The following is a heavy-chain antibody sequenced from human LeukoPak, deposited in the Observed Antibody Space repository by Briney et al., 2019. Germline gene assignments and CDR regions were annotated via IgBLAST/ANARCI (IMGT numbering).Heavy chain of an antibody. V-gene: IGHV3-15*01. D-gene: IGHD2-2*01. Sequence: GGSLRLSCAASGFTFSNAWMSWVRQAPGKGLEWVGRIKSKTDGGTTDYAAPVKGRFTISRDGSKDTLYLQMNSLRTEDTAAYYCITLIWSSRTSWYADYWGQGTLVTV. CDR3: ITLIWSSRTSWYADY. CDR1: GFTFSNAW. CDR2: IKSKTDGGTT. J-gene: IGHJ4*02.